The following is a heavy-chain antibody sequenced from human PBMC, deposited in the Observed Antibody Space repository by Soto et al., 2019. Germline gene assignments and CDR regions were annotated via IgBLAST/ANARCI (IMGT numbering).Heavy chain of an antibody. CDR2: ISSSSSYI. CDR3: ARGGMVVATDF. Sequence: EVQLVESGGGLVKPGGSLRLSCAASGFTFSSYSMNWVRQAPGKGLECVSSISSSSSYIYYADSVKGRFTISRDNAKNSRYLQMNSLRAEDTAVSYCARGGMVVATDFWGQGTLVTVSS. CDR1: GFTFSSYS. D-gene: IGHD1-26*01. J-gene: IGHJ4*02. V-gene: IGHV3-21*01.